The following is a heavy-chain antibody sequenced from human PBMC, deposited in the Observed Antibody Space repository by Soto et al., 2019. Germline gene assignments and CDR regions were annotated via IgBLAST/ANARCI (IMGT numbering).Heavy chain of an antibody. CDR2: ISGSGGST. CDR1: GFTFSSYA. V-gene: IGHV3-23*01. CDR3: AKYYVWGSYRYLYYFDY. D-gene: IGHD3-16*02. J-gene: IGHJ4*02. Sequence: PGGSLRLSCAASGFTFSSYAMSWVRQAPGKGLEWVSAISGSGGSTYYADSVKGRFTISRDNSKNTLYLQMNSLRAEDTAVYYCAKYYVWGSYRYLYYFDYWGQGTLVTVSS.